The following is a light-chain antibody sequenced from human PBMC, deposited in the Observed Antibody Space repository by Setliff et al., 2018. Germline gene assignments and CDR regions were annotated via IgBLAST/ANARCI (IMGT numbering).Light chain of an antibody. CDR3: SSYTSSSTRV. J-gene: IGLJ1*01. Sequence: QSALAQPASVSWSPGQSITISCTGTSSDVGYYNYVSWYQQHPGKAPKLMIYEVSNRPSGVSNRFSGSKSGNTASLTISGLQAEDEADYYCSSYTSSSTRVFGTGTKVTVL. CDR1: SSDVGYYNY. CDR2: EVS. V-gene: IGLV2-14*01.